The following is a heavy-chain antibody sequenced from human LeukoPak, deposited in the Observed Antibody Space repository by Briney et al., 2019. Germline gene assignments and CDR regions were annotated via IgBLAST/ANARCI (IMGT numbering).Heavy chain of an antibody. V-gene: IGHV3-23*01. CDR1: GFTFRSFA. D-gene: IGHD3-16*01. J-gene: IGHJ6*03. CDR2: INDNGAGT. Sequence: GGSLRLSCAASGFTFRSFAMSWVRQAPGKGLKWVSTINDNGAGTYYADSVNGRFTVSRDNSYNTVSLQMNSLRDEDTGVYYCAKGLRTGVGPYRGYHYYMDVWGRGATVTVSS. CDR3: AKGLRTGVGPYRGYHYYMDV.